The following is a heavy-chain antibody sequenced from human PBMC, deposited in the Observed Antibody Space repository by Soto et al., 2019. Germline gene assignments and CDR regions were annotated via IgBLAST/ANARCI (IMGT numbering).Heavy chain of an antibody. J-gene: IGHJ6*02. CDR3: AKAVTLVRGINPYSYGLDV. V-gene: IGHV3-23*01. Sequence: PGGSLRLSCAASGFTFNNYAMSWVRQAPGKRLEWVSVISGGGGSTNYAESVKGRFTISRDNSENTLYLQMNSLRAEDTAVYYCAKAVTLVRGINPYSYGLDVWGQGTTVTVSS. CDR2: ISGGGGST. CDR1: GFTFNNYA. D-gene: IGHD3-10*01.